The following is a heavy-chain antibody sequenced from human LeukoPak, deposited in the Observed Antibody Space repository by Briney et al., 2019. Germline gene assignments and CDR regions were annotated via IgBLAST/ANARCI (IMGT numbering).Heavy chain of an antibody. CDR1: GGTFTSYA. J-gene: IGHJ3*02. Sequence: ASVKVSCKASGGTFTSYAISWVRQAPGQGLEWMGGIIPIIGTADYAQKFQGRVTITTDESTSTAYMELSRLRSEDTAVYYWARVVVAAAMGDVFDMWGQGRTVTVS. CDR2: IIPIIGTA. V-gene: IGHV1-69*05. D-gene: IGHD2-15*01. CDR3: ARVVVAAAMGDVFDM.